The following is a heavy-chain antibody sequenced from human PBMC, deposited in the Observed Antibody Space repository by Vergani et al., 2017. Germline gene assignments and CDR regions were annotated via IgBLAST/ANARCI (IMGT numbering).Heavy chain of an antibody. J-gene: IGHJ3*02. CDR1: GFTFSSYS. D-gene: IGHD2-2*01. Sequence: EVQLVESGGGLVKPGGSLRLSCAASGFTFSSYSMNWVRQAPGKGLEWVSSISSSSRYIYYADSVKGRFTIARDNAKNSLYLQMNSLRAEDTAVYYCASVVPAAKGAFDIWGQGTMVTVSS. CDR2: ISSSSRYI. V-gene: IGHV3-21*01. CDR3: ASVVPAAKGAFDI.